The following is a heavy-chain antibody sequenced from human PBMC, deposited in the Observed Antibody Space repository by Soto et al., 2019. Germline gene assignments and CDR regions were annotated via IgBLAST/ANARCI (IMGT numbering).Heavy chain of an antibody. CDR1: GHTFTPYG. Sequence: ASVKVSCKASGHTFTPYGIHWVRQAPGQRLEWMGWINVGNGDTKYSQEFQGRVSITTDTSATTAYMELSSLRSEDTAVYHCARDPFKYYDFWSGKGAFDIWGQGTLVTVSS. CDR3: ARDPFKYYDFWSGKGAFDI. D-gene: IGHD3-3*01. CDR2: INVGNGDT. J-gene: IGHJ3*02. V-gene: IGHV1-3*01.